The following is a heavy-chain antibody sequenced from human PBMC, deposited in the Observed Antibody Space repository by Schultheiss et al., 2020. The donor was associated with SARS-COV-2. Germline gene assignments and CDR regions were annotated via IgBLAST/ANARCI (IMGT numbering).Heavy chain of an antibody. CDR3: AAASIAAPYAFDI. J-gene: IGHJ3*02. V-gene: IGHV4-59*01. D-gene: IGHD6-6*01. CDR1: GGSFSGYY. Sequence: SQTLSLTCAVYGGSFSGYYWSWIRQPPGKGLEWIGYIYYSGSTNYNPSLKSRVTISVDTSKNQFSLKLSSVTAADTAVYYCAAASIAAPYAFDIWGQGTMVTVSS. CDR2: IYYSGST.